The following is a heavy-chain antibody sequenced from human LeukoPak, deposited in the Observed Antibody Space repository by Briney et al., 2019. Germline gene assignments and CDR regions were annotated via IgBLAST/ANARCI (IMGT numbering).Heavy chain of an antibody. D-gene: IGHD1-26*01. CDR1: GFTFSSHW. CDR2: INSAGSIT. J-gene: IGHJ3*02. CDR3: ARGGTYSWDGLDI. Sequence: PGGSLRLSCAASGFTFSSHWVHWARQAPGEGLVWVSTINSAGSITPYADSVKGRFTVSRDNAKNTLYLQMSSLRAEDTAVYYCARGGTYSWDGLDIWGQGTMVTVSS. V-gene: IGHV3-74*01.